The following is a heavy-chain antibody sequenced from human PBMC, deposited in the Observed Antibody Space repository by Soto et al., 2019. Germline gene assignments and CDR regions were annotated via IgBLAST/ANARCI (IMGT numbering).Heavy chain of an antibody. V-gene: IGHV4-34*01. CDR1: GGSFSGYY. D-gene: IGHD3-22*01. Sequence: SETLSLTCAVYGGSFSGYYWSWIRQPPGKGLEWIGEINHSGSTNYNPSLKSRVTISVDTSKNQFSLKLSSVTAADTAVYYCARGSIVSSITMIVVVIGNWFHPWVQGTLVT. CDR3: ARGSIVSSITMIVVVIGNWFHP. J-gene: IGHJ5*02. CDR2: INHSGST.